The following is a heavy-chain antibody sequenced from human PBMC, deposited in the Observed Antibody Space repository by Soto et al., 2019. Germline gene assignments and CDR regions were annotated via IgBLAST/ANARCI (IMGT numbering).Heavy chain of an antibody. D-gene: IGHD3-10*01. CDR2: IYYSGTT. CDR3: AGERVSVVPGVISYYYYYMDV. J-gene: IGHJ6*03. V-gene: IGHV4-59*08. Sequence: SETLSLTCTVSGDSISGFYWSWIRQPPGKGLQWIGSIYYSGTTNYNPSLKSRVIISVDTSKNQFSLKLNSVTAADTAIYYCAGERVSVVPGVISYYYYYMDVWGTGTTVTVSS. CDR1: GDSISGFY.